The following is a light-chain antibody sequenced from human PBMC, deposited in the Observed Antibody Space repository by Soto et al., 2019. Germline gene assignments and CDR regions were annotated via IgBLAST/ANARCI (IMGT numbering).Light chain of an antibody. CDR1: QSVSSGY. CDR2: GAS. J-gene: IGKJ4*01. CDR3: QQYGSSPLT. Sequence: EIVLTQSPGTLSLSPGERATLSCRASQSVSSGYLAWFQKKPGQAPRLLIYGASSRATGIPDRFSGSGSGTDFTLTISRLEPEDFVVYYCQQYGSSPLTFGGGTKVDIK. V-gene: IGKV3-20*01.